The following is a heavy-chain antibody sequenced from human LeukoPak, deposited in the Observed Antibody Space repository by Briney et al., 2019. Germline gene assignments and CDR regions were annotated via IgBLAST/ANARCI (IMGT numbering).Heavy chain of an antibody. CDR3: ARSMGRAGTFDY. V-gene: IGHV4-39*07. CDR1: RVSISGGSYC. Sequence: SESLCLTCTVSRVSISGGSYCWGSGRQPPGKGLGWSGSIYYSGSTYYNPSLKSRVTISVDTSKNQFSLKLSSVTAADTAVYYCARSMGRAGTFDYWGQGTLVTVSS. J-gene: IGHJ4*02. D-gene: IGHD6-19*01. CDR2: IYYSGST.